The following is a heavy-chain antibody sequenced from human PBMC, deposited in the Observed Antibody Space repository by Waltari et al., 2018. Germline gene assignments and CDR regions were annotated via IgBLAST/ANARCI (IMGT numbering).Heavy chain of an antibody. V-gene: IGHV4-39*01. CDR2: IYYSGST. D-gene: IGHD6-19*01. J-gene: IGHJ4*02. Sequence: QLQLQESGPGLVKPSETLSLTCTVSGGPISSSRSYYWGWIRQPPGKGLEWIGSIYYSGSTYYNPSLKSRVTISVDTSKNQFSLRLTSVTAADTAVYHCARHGRPNGWYQNPIDYWGQGTLVTVSS. CDR3: ARHGRPNGWYQNPIDY. CDR1: GGPISSSRSYY.